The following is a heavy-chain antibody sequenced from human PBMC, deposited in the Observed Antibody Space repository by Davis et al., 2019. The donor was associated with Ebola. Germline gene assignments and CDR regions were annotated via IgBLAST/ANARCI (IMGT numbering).Heavy chain of an antibody. CDR1: GGSISSGGYS. D-gene: IGHD2-2*01. V-gene: IGHV4-30-4*07. CDR2: IYYSGST. CDR3: ARGDRTPPNWFDP. Sequence: MPSETLSLTCAVSGGSISSGGYSWSWIRQPPGKGLEWIGYIYYSGSTYYNPSLKSRVTISVDTSKSQFSLRLSSVTAADTAVYYCARGDRTPPNWFDPWGQGTLVTVSS. J-gene: IGHJ5*02.